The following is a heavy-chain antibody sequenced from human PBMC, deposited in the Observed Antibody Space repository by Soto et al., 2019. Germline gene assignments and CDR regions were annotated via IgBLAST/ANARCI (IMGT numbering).Heavy chain of an antibody. CDR3: AKGLGYCSGGSCLSSAFDI. CDR2: ISGSGGST. V-gene: IGHV3-23*01. D-gene: IGHD2-15*01. Sequence: GGSLRLSCAASGFTFSTYAMSWVRQTPGKGLEWVSAISGSGGSTYYADSVKGRFTISRDNSKNTLYLQMNSLGAEDTAVYYCAKGLGYCSGGSCLSSAFDIWGQGTMVTVSS. J-gene: IGHJ3*02. CDR1: GFTFSTYA.